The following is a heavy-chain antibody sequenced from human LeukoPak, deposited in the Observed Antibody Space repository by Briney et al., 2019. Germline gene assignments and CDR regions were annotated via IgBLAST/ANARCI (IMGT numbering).Heavy chain of an antibody. Sequence: VGPLRLSCAASGFTFSTYFMHWVSQAPGKGPMWVSRICPDGTVTNYADSVKARFIISRDNARNTVYLQMNSLRVEDTAVYYCVRDFRSADYWGQGTLVTVSS. CDR3: VRDFRSADY. CDR2: ICPDGTVT. CDR1: GFTFSTYF. V-gene: IGHV3-74*01. J-gene: IGHJ4*02.